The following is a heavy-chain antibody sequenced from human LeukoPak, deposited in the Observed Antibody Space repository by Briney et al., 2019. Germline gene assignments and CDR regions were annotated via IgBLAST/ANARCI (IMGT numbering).Heavy chain of an antibody. V-gene: IGHV4-34*01. CDR3: ARGPEEQWLDNLTLFDY. CDR2: INHSGST. CDR1: GGSFSGYY. J-gene: IGHJ4*02. Sequence: PSETLSLTCAVYGGSFSGYYWSWIRQPPGKGLEWIGEINHSGSTNYNPSLKSRVTISVDTSKNQFSLKLSSVTAADTAVYYCARGPEEQWLDNLTLFDYWGQGTLVTVSS. D-gene: IGHD6-19*01.